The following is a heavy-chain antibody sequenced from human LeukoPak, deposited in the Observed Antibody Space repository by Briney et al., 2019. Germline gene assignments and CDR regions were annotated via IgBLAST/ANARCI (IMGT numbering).Heavy chain of an antibody. Sequence: GGSLRLSCAASGFTFTTYWMSWVRQAPGKGLEWVANIKQDGTEKYYVDSVKGRFTISRDNAKNSLYLQMNSLRAEDTAVYYCASCGSGSYYAYYYYYYMDVWGKGTTVTISS. CDR1: GFTFTTYW. CDR2: IKQDGTEK. J-gene: IGHJ6*03. D-gene: IGHD3-10*01. V-gene: IGHV3-7*01. CDR3: ASCGSGSYYAYYYYYYMDV.